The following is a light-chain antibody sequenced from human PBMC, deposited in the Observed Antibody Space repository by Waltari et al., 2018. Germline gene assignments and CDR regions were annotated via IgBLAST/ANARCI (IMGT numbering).Light chain of an antibody. J-gene: IGLJ3*02. Sequence: QSALTQPASMSGSPGQSITVSCTGTSSDIGNYDHVSWYQQFPGKAPKLIIYECTERPSGISSRFSGSKSGNTAFLTISGLQAEDEADYHCCSYGGPSSWVFGGGTKLTVL. V-gene: IGLV2-23*01. CDR1: SSDIGNYDH. CDR3: CSYGGPSSWV. CDR2: ECT.